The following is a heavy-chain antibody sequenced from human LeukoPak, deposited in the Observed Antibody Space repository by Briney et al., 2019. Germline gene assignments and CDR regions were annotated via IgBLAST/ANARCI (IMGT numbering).Heavy chain of an antibody. CDR1: GLTFSSYA. V-gene: IGHV3-23*01. D-gene: IGHD6-25*01. Sequence: GGSLRLSCAASGLTFSSYAMSWVRQAPGKGLEWFSSISGSGGSTYYEDSVRCRFTISRDNSENTVHLQMHSLRADDPAVYYCAKGGMGWFAPWGQGTLVTVSS. CDR2: ISGSGGST. CDR3: AKGGMGWFAP. J-gene: IGHJ5*02.